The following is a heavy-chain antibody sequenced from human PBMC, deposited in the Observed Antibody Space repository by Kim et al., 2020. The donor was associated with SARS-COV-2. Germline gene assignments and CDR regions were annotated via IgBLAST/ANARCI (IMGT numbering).Heavy chain of an antibody. CDR2: ISGSGGST. V-gene: IGHV3-23*01. Sequence: GGSLRLSCAASGFTFSSYAMSWVRQAPGKGLEWVSAISGSGGSTYYADSVKGRFTISRDNSKNTLYLQMNSLRAEDTAVYYCAKRMAYGGNGFSDYWGQGTLVTVSS. CDR3: AKRMAYGGNGFSDY. CDR1: GFTFSSYA. J-gene: IGHJ4*02. D-gene: IGHD3-3*01.